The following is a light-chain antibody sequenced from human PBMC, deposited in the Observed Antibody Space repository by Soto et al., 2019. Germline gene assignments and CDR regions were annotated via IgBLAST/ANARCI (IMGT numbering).Light chain of an antibody. CDR2: AAS. CDR3: QQSYSTPYT. Sequence: DIQMTQSPSSLSAPVGDRVTITCRASQSITTYLNWYQQNPGTAPKLLIYAASSLQSGVPSRFSGSGSGTDFTLTISSLQPEDFATYYCQQSYSTPYTFGQGTKLEIK. CDR1: QSITTY. J-gene: IGKJ2*01. V-gene: IGKV1-39*01.